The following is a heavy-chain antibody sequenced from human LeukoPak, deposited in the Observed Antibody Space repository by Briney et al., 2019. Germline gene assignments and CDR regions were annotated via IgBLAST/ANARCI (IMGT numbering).Heavy chain of an antibody. Sequence: PGGSLRLSCAASGFTFSSYSMNWVRQAPGKGLEWVSSISSSSSYIYYADSVKGRFTISRDNAKNSLCLQMNSLRAEDTAVYYCARDLSDILTGYYDHAFDIWGQGTMVTVSS. D-gene: IGHD3-9*01. J-gene: IGHJ3*02. CDR2: ISSSSSYI. V-gene: IGHV3-21*01. CDR3: ARDLSDILTGYYDHAFDI. CDR1: GFTFSSYS.